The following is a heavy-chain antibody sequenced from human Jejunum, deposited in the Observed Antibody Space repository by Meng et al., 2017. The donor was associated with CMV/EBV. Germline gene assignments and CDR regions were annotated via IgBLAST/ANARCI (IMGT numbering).Heavy chain of an antibody. D-gene: IGHD7-27*01. CDR2: IKPNSGDT. CDR1: AYFFSDLF. V-gene: IGHV1-2*02. Sequence: CKTSAYFFSDLFMHWVRQAPGQGLEWMGWIKPNSGDTNYAQNFQGRVTMTSDSSFNTAYMELSRLTSDDTAVYYCARDHAWGADYWGQGTLVTVSS. J-gene: IGHJ4*02. CDR3: ARDHAWGADY.